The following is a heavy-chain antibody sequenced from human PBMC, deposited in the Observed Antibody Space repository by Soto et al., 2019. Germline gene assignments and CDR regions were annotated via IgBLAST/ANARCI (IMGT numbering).Heavy chain of an antibody. V-gene: IGHV1-18*01. Sequence: QVQLVQSGAEVKKPGASVKVSCKASGYTFSSSVISWVRQAPGQGLEWMGWISANNGNTNYAQKVQGRVTMTTDTYTSTAYMELRSLRSDDTAMYYCARGGPGAPFDYWGQGTPVTVSS. CDR3: ARGGPGAPFDY. D-gene: IGHD1-26*01. CDR1: GYTFSSSV. CDR2: ISANNGNT. J-gene: IGHJ4*02.